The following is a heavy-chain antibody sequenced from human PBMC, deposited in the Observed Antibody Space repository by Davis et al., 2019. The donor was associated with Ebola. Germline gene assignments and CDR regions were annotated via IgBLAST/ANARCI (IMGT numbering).Heavy chain of an antibody. D-gene: IGHD1-26*01. V-gene: IGHV1-69*13. Sequence: SVKVSCKASGGTFSSYAISWVRQAPGQGLEWMGGIIPIFGTANYAQKFQGRVTITADESTSTAYMELSSLRSEDTAVYYCARGRVGGAYDRYFDYWGQGTLVTVSS. CDR1: GGTFSSYA. CDR2: IIPIFGTA. CDR3: ARGRVGGAYDRYFDY. J-gene: IGHJ4*02.